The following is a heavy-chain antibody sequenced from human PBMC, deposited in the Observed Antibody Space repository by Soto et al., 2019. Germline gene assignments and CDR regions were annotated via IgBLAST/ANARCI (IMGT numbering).Heavy chain of an antibody. Sequence: EVQLLESGGDLVQPGGSLRLACAASGFSFSSYAMVWVRQAPGKGLEWVSVISARGGSSYFADSMKGRFTISRDNSTNVLSLEMNSLRAEDTGTYCCAKGSIEYSASVDPWGQGTLVLVSS. CDR2: ISARGGSS. CDR3: AKGSIEYSASVDP. CDR1: GFSFSSYA. J-gene: IGHJ5*02. V-gene: IGHV3-23*01. D-gene: IGHD5-12*01.